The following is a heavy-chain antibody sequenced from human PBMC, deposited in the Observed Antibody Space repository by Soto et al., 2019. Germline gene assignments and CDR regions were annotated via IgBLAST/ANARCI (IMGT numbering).Heavy chain of an antibody. CDR1: GDSVSSNSAA. CDR3: AREGYEVTTIPYYYYYMDV. J-gene: IGHJ6*03. Sequence: SQTLSLTCAISGDSVSSNSAAWNWIRQSPSRGLEWLGRTYYRSKWYNDYAVSVKSRITINPDTSKNQFSLQLNSVTPEDTAVYYCAREGYEVTTIPYYYYYMDVWGKGTTVTV. CDR2: TYYRSKWYN. D-gene: IGHD4-17*01. V-gene: IGHV6-1*01.